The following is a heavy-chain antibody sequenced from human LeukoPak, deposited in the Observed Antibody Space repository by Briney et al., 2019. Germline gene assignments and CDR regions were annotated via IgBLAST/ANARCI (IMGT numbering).Heavy chain of an antibody. CDR3: ARAYDGNYHWWFDP. D-gene: IGHD1-7*01. CDR1: GYRFTSYW. J-gene: IGHJ5*02. V-gene: IGHV5-51*01. CDR2: IYPGNSKT. Sequence: GESLKISCKGSGYRFTSYWIGWVRQMPGKGLEWMGIIYPGNSKTIYSPSFQGQVTISADKSITTAYLQWSSLKASDTAMYYCARAYDGNYHWWFDPWGQGTLVTVSS.